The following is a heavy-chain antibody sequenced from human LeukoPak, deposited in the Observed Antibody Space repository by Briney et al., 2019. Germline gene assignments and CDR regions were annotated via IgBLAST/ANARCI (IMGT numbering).Heavy chain of an antibody. CDR3: ARHGSGYYSYFDY. V-gene: IGHV4-39*01. CDR1: GGSITSSSYY. CDR2: IYYSGTT. J-gene: IGHJ4*02. Sequence: KPSETLSLTCTVSGGSITSSSYYWGWIRQPPGKGLEWIGSIYYSGTTYYNPSLNSRVTISVDTSKNQFSLKLSSVTAADTAVYYCARHGSGYYSYFDYWGQETLVPVSS. D-gene: IGHD3-22*01.